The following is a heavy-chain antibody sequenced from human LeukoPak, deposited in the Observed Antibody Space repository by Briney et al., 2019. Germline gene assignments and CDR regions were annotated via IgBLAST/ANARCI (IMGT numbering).Heavy chain of an antibody. V-gene: IGHV3-30-3*01. J-gene: IGHJ4*02. D-gene: IGHD5-12*01. CDR2: ISYDGSNK. CDR3: AKPLTGSGYDLSNY. Sequence: GGSLRLSCAASGFTFSSYAMHWVRQAPGKGLEWVAVISYDGSNKYYADSVKGRFTISRDNSKNTLDLQMNSLRTEDTAVYYCAKPLTGSGYDLSNYWGQGTLVTVSS. CDR1: GFTFSSYA.